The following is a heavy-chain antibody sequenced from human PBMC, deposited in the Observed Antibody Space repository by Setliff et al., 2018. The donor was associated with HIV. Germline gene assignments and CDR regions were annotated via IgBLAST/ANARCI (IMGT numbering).Heavy chain of an antibody. CDR3: AKDHNGFLEWYEFDY. CDR2: ISGSGGST. CDR1: GFTFSSYA. Sequence: GGSLRLSCAASGFTFSSYAMSWVRQAPGKGLEWVSAISGSGGSTYYADSVKGRFTISRDNSKNTLYLQMNSLRAEDTAVYYCAKDHNGFLEWYEFDYWGQGTLVTVSS. J-gene: IGHJ4*02. V-gene: IGHV3-23*01. D-gene: IGHD3-3*01.